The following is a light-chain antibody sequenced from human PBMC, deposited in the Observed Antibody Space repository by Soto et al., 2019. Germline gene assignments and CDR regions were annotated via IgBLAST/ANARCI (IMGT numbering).Light chain of an antibody. CDR3: QQYYSFPRT. V-gene: IGKV1D-8*01. Sequence: IQMTQSPSSLSASVGDRVTITCQASQGINNYLAWYQQKPGKAPELLIYAASTLQSGVPSRFSGSGSGTDFTLTISCLQSEDFATYYCQQYYSFPRTFGPGTRWIS. CDR2: AAS. CDR1: QGINNY. J-gene: IGKJ1*01.